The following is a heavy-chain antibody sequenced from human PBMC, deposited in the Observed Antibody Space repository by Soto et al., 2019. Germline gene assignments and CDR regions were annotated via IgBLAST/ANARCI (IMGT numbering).Heavy chain of an antibody. J-gene: IGHJ5*02. V-gene: IGHV1-69*13. D-gene: IGHD4-17*01. CDR1: GCTFTSYG. CDR2: IIPIFGTA. Sequence: SGKVSCKASGCTFTSYGISWVRQAPGQGLEWMGGIIPIFGTANYAQKFQGRVTITADESTSTAYMELSSLRSEDTAVYYCARAYGDYVESDWFDPWGQGTLVTVSS. CDR3: ARAYGDYVESDWFDP.